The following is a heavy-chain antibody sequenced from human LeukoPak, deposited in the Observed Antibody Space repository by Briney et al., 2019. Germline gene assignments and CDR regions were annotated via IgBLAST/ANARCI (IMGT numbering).Heavy chain of an antibody. D-gene: IGHD6-19*01. CDR2: IRYSCAST. CDR1: GFTFLTYA. CDR3: AKAGRSGWYPGWPFDI. J-gene: IGHJ3*02. Sequence: GGSLRLSCAASGFTFLTYAMSWVRQAPGKGLQWVSVIRYSCASTYYADSVKGRFTISRDNSKNTLYLQMNSLRAEDTAVYYCAKAGRSGWYPGWPFDIWGQGTMVTVSS. V-gene: IGHV3-23*01.